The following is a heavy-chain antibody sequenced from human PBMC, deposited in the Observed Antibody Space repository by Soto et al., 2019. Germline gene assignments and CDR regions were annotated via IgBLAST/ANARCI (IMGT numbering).Heavy chain of an antibody. CDR1: GGSISSYY. V-gene: IGHV4-59*01. CDR3: ARDRYDFWSGYYTGFFDY. J-gene: IGHJ4*02. CDR2: IYYSGST. D-gene: IGHD3-3*01. Sequence: SETLSLTCTVSGGSISSYYWSWIRQPPGKGLEWIGYIYYSGSTNYNPSLKSRVTISVDTSKNQFSLTLSSVTAADTAVYYCARDRYDFWSGYYTGFFDYWGQGTLVTVSS.